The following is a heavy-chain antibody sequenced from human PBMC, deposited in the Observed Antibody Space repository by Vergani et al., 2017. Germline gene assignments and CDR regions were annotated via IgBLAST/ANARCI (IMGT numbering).Heavy chain of an antibody. CDR3: AGISGGSAAYLHY. D-gene: IGHD2-15*01. V-gene: IGHV3-7*01. CDR1: GFTFGDYY. CDR2: IKRDGTET. Sequence: EVHLEESGGGLVQPGGSLRLSCAASGFTFGDYYMAWIRLAPGKGLDWVASIKRDGTETFYVDSVKGRFTISRDNAKTTLYLQMNSLRDEDRGVYYCAGISGGSAAYLHYWGQGTLVTVAS. J-gene: IGHJ1*01.